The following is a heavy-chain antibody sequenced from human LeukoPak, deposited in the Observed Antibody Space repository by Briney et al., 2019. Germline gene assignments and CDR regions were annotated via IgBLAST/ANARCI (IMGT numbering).Heavy chain of an antibody. V-gene: IGHV3-11*06. CDR1: GFTFSDYY. D-gene: IGHD6-6*01. CDR3: ARVESSSAFSYYYYYGMDV. Sequence: PGGSLRLSCAASGFTFSDYYMSWIRQAPGKGLEWVSYISSSSSYTNYADSVKGRFTISRDNSKNTLYLQMNSLRAEDTAVYYCARVESSSAFSYYYYYGMDVWGQGTTVTVSS. CDR2: ISSSSSYT. J-gene: IGHJ6*02.